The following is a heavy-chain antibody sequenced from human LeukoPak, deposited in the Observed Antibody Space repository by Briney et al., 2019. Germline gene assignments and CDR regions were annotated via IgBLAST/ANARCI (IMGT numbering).Heavy chain of an antibody. Sequence: GESLKISCQGSGYSFTTYWIGWVRQMPGKGLEWMGIIYPGDSDTRYSPSFQGQVTISTDKSISTAYLQWSGPKASDTAMYYCARRYYYDSSSYFDYWGQGTLVTVSS. CDR2: IYPGDSDT. CDR1: GYSFTTYW. D-gene: IGHD3-22*01. J-gene: IGHJ4*02. CDR3: ARRYYYDSSSYFDY. V-gene: IGHV5-51*01.